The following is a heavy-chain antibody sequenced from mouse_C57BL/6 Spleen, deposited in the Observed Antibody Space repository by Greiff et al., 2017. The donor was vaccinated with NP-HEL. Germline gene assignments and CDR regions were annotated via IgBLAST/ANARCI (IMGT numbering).Heavy chain of an antibody. Sequence: QVQLQQSGPGLVQPSQSLSITCTVSGFSLTSYGVHWVRQSPGKGLEWLGVIWSGGSTDYNAAFISRLSISKDNSKSQVFFKMNSLQADDTAIYYCARPGNYEEGYYAMDYWGQGTSVTVSS. D-gene: IGHD2-1*01. V-gene: IGHV2-2*01. CDR1: GFSLTSYG. J-gene: IGHJ4*01. CDR3: ARPGNYEEGYYAMDY. CDR2: IWSGGST.